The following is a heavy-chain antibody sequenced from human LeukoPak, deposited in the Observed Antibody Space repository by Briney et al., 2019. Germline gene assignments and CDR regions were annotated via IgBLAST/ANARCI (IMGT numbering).Heavy chain of an antibody. D-gene: IGHD1-26*01. CDR1: GGSISSSSYY. J-gene: IGHJ4*02. CDR3: AVPVGATSYFDY. CDR2: IYYSGST. V-gene: IGHV4-39*01. Sequence: SETLSLTCTVSGGSISSSSYYWGWIRRPPGKGLEWIGSIYYSGSTYYNPSLKSRVTISVDTSKNQFSLKLSSVTAADTAVYYCAVPVGATSYFDYWGQGTLVTVSS.